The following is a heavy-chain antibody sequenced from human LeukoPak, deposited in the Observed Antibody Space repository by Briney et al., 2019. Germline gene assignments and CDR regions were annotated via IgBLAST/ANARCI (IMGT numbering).Heavy chain of an antibody. CDR3: ARVVDFWSGYYQYWFDP. V-gene: IGHV1-69*05. D-gene: IGHD3-3*01. Sequence: SVKVSCKASGGTFSSYAISWVRQAPGQGLERMGRIIPIFGTANYAQKFQGRVTITTDESTSTAYMELSSLRSEDTAVYYCARVVDFWSGYYQYWFDPWGQGTLVTVSS. CDR1: GGTFSSYA. J-gene: IGHJ5*02. CDR2: IIPIFGTA.